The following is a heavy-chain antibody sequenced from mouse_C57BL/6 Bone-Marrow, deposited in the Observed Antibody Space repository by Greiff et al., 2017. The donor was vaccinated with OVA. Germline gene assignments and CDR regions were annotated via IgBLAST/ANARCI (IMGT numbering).Heavy chain of an antibody. CDR1: GYSFTGYF. D-gene: IGHD1-1*01. CDR3: ARITTVVENWYFDV. Sequence: VQLQQSGPELVKPGDSVKISCKASGYSFTGYFMNWVMQSHGKSLEWIGRINPYNGDTFYNQKFKGKATLTVDKSSSTAHMELRSLTSEDSAVYYGARITTVVENWYFDVWGTGTTVTVAS. V-gene: IGHV1-20*01. CDR2: INPYNGDT. J-gene: IGHJ1*03.